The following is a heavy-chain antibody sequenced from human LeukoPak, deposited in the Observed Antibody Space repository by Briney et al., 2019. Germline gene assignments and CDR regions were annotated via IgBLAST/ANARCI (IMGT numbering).Heavy chain of an antibody. D-gene: IGHD6-19*01. CDR3: ARGGQQWRGGNYFDS. CDR2: ITTGRGET. CDR1: GYTFTDYA. V-gene: IGHV1-3*03. J-gene: IGHJ4*02. Sequence: GASVKVSCKASGYTFTDYALHWVRQAPGQSIEWMGWITTGRGETRYSQDFQRRITLTRDKSANTVYMDLSDLTSEDTAVYYCARGGQQWRGGNYFDSWGQGTLVAVSS.